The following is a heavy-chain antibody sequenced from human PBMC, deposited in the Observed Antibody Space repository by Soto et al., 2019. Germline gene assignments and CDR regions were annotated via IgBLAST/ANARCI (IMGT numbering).Heavy chain of an antibody. CDR1: GGTFSSYA. Sequence: QVQLVQSGAEVKKPGSSVKVSCKASGGTFSSYAISWVRQAPGQGLEWMGGIIPIFGTANYAQKFQGRVTITADESTNTAYMELSSLRSEDTAVYYCARTDCSSTSCYATAIKTDYCYGMDVWGQGTTVTVSS. J-gene: IGHJ6*02. CDR3: ARTDCSSTSCYATAIKTDYCYGMDV. D-gene: IGHD2-2*01. CDR2: IIPIFGTA. V-gene: IGHV1-69*01.